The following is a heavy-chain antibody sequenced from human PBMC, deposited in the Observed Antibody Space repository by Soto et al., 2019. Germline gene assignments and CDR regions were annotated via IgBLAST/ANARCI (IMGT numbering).Heavy chain of an antibody. V-gene: IGHV3-30-3*01. Sequence: VGSLRLSCAASGFTFSSYAMHWVRQAPGKGLEWVAVISYDGSNKYYADSVKGRFTISRDNSKNTLYLQMNSLRAEDTAVYYCARSGRDGYNYGYWGQGTLVTVS. J-gene: IGHJ4*02. CDR1: GFTFSSYA. CDR3: ARSGRDGYNYGY. D-gene: IGHD5-12*01. CDR2: ISYDGSNK.